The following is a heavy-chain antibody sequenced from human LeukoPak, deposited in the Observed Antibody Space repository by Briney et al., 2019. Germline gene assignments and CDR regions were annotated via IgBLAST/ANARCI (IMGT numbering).Heavy chain of an antibody. CDR1: GFTVSSSY. CDR3: ARAGDYGSGSCAFDM. J-gene: IGHJ3*02. D-gene: IGHD3-10*01. V-gene: IGHV3-66*01. Sequence: GGSLRLSCAASGFTVSSSYMTWVRQAPGKGLEWVSVIYGGGSTYYADSVKGRFTISRDNAKNTLYLQMNSPRAEDTAVYYCARAGDYGSGSCAFDMWGQGTMVTVSS. CDR2: IYGGGST.